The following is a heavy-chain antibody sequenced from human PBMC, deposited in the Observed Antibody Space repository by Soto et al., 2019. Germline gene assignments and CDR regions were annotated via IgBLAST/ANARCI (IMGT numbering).Heavy chain of an antibody. D-gene: IGHD2-21*01. Sequence: QVLLVQSGAEVKKPGSSVKVSCKASGGTFSSYAISWVRQAPGQGLELMGGTIPIFGTANYVQKFQGRITITADEATSTAYMELSSLSSEYTSGDYCAGLWYGERFDPWGQGTLVTVSS. CDR3: AGLWYGERFDP. CDR1: GGTFSSYA. CDR2: TIPIFGTA. V-gene: IGHV1-69*01. J-gene: IGHJ5*02.